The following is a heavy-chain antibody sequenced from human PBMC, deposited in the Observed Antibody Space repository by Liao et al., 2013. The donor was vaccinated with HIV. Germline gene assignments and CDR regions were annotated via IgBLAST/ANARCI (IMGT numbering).Heavy chain of an antibody. J-gene: IGHJ2*01. Sequence: QVQLQQWGAGLLKPSETLSLTCAVYGGSFSGYYWSWIRQPPGKGLEWIGEINHSGSTNYNPSLKSRVTIAVDTSKNQFSLKLSSVTAADTAIYYCARLLLRVPGAAIRWYFDLWGRGTLVTVSS. V-gene: IGHV4-34*01. CDR2: INHSGST. D-gene: IGHD2-21*02. CDR3: ARLLLRVPGAAIRWYFDL. CDR1: GGSFSGYY.